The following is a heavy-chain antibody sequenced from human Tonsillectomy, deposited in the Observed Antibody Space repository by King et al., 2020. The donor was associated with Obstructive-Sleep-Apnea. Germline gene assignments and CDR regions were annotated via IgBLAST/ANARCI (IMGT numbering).Heavy chain of an antibody. CDR2: TYYRSKWHN. CDR3: ARDQSRSYNDSSCFDY. CDR1: GDSVSSNSAA. Sequence: VQLQQSGPGLVKPSQTLSLTCAISGDSVSSNSAAWNWIRQSPSRGLEWLGRTYYRSKWHNDYALFVKSRIIINPDTSKNQLSLQLNSVTPEDTGVYYCARDQSRSYNDSSCFDYWGLGTLVTASS. D-gene: IGHD3-22*01. J-gene: IGHJ4*02. V-gene: IGHV6-1*01.